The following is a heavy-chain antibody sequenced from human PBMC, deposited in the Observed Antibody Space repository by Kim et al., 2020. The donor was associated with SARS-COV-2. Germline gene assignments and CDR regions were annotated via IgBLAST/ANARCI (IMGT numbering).Heavy chain of an antibody. D-gene: IGHD5-12*01. Sequence: YYNPARKRRVTISVETSKNQFSLKLSSVTAADTAVYYCARHLWYGGYDYWGQGTLVTVSS. J-gene: IGHJ4*02. V-gene: IGHV4-39*01. CDR3: ARHLWYGGYDY.